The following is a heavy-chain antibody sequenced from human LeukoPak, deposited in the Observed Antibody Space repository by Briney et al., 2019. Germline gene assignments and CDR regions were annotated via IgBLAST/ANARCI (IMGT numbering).Heavy chain of an antibody. CDR2: IYWDDDK. J-gene: IGHJ4*02. CDR3: AHDAGGTPFDY. CDR1: GGSISSYHW. D-gene: IGHD2-15*01. V-gene: IGHV2-5*08. Sequence: TLSLTCLVSGGSISSYHWSWIRQPPGKALEWLALIYWDDDKRYSPSLKGRLTLTKDTSRNQVVLTITNMDPVDTATYYCAHDAGGTPFDYWGQGTLVTVSS.